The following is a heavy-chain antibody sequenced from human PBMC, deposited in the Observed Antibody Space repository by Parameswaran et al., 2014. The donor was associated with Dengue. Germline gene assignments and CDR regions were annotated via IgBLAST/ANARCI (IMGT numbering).Heavy chain of an antibody. V-gene: IGHV1-18*01. CDR2: INDYKGTI. D-gene: IGHD2-2*01. J-gene: IGHJ6*04. Sequence: SWVRQAPGQGLEWMGWINDYKGTIKYAQKFQGRLTMTTDISTSTAYMELRSLRSDDTAVYYCARDDIIEVPGKYYYGMDVWAKDHGHRLL. CDR3: ARDDIIEVPGKYYYGMDV.